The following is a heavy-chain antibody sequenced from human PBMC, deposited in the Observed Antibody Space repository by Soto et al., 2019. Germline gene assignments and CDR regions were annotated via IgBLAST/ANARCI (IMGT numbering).Heavy chain of an antibody. V-gene: IGHV5-10-1*01. D-gene: IGHD3-22*01. CDR2: IDPSDSYT. CDR1: GYSFTSYW. Sequence: PGESLKISCKGSGYSFTSYWISWVRQMPGKGLEWMGRIDPSDSYTNYSPSFQGHVTISADESISTAYLQWSSLKASDTAMYYCARWLDSSGYYPNLGDYYYYGMDVWGQGTTVTVSS. J-gene: IGHJ6*02. CDR3: ARWLDSSGYYPNLGDYYYYGMDV.